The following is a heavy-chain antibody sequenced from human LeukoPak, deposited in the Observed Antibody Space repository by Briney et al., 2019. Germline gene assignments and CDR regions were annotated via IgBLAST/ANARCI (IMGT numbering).Heavy chain of an antibody. Sequence: RGSLRLSCAASGFTFSSYGMHWVRQAPGKGLEWVAFIRYDGSNKYYADSVKGRFTISRDNSKNTLYLQMNSLRAEDTAVYYCAKEDSFGYYYMDVWGKGTTRTVSS. J-gene: IGHJ6*03. CDR2: IRYDGSNK. CDR3: AKEDSFGYYYMDV. V-gene: IGHV3-30*02. D-gene: IGHD3-22*01. CDR1: GFTFSSYG.